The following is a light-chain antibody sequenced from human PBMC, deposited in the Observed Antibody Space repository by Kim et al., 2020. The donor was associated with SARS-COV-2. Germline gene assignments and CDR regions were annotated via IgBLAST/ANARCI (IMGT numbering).Light chain of an antibody. Sequence: PGQRATLACRTSQSVSSNYLAWYQQKPGQAPRLLIYGASSRATGIPDRFSGSRSGTDFTLTISRLEPEDSAVYYCQQYDNSRRYTFGQGTKLEI. J-gene: IGKJ2*01. V-gene: IGKV3-20*01. CDR2: GAS. CDR1: QSVSSNY. CDR3: QQYDNSRRYT.